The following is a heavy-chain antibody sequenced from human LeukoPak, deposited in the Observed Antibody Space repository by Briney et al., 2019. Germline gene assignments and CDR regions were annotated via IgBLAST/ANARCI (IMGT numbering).Heavy chain of an antibody. Sequence: GGSLRLTCAASGFTFSSYAMHWVRQAPGKGLEWVAVISYDGSNKYYADSVKGRFTISRDNSKDTLYLQMNSLRAEDTAVYYCARGLDFWGQGTLVTVSS. J-gene: IGHJ4*02. CDR2: ISYDGSNK. V-gene: IGHV3-30-3*01. CDR3: ARGLDF. D-gene: IGHD2-21*02. CDR1: GFTFSSYA.